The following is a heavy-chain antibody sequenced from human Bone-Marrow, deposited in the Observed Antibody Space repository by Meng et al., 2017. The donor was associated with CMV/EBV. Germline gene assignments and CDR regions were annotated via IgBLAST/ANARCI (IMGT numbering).Heavy chain of an antibody. D-gene: IGHD6-6*01. Sequence: SVKVSCKASGGTFSSYAISWVRQAPGQGLEWMGGIIPIFGIANYAQKFQGRVTITTDESTSTAYMELSSLRSEDTAVYYCARDRSFGEQLRPYYYGMDVWGQGTTVTVSS. CDR1: GGTFSSYA. J-gene: IGHJ6*02. CDR2: IIPIFGIA. V-gene: IGHV1-69*05. CDR3: ARDRSFGEQLRPYYYGMDV.